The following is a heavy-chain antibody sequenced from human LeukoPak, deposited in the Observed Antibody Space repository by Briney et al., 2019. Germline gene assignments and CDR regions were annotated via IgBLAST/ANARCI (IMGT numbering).Heavy chain of an antibody. V-gene: IGHV3-30*18. CDR1: GFTFSSYG. D-gene: IGHD3-22*01. Sequence: PGGSLRLSCAASGFTFSSYGMHWVRQAPGKGLEWVAVISYDGSNKYYADSVKGRFTISRDNSKNTLYLQMNSLRAEDTAVYYCAKDRATMIVVVTYPQYFQHWGQGTLVTVSS. CDR3: AKDRATMIVVVTYPQYFQH. CDR2: ISYDGSNK. J-gene: IGHJ1*01.